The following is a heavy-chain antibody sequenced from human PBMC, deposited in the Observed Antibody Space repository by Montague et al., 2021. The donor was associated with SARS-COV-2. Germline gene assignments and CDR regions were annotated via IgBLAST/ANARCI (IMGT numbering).Heavy chain of an antibody. Sequence: SETLSLTCNVAGGSISGYNWSWIRQPSGKGLQWIGSMYNSENTSYNPSLKSRVTISVDTSKKQFSLRLSSVTAADTAVYFCARGINSAGSYYYHLDVWGQGTTVTVSS. CDR1: GGSISGYN. D-gene: IGHD2-21*01. CDR3: ARGINSAGSYYYHLDV. CDR2: MYNSENT. V-gene: IGHV4-59*01. J-gene: IGHJ6*02.